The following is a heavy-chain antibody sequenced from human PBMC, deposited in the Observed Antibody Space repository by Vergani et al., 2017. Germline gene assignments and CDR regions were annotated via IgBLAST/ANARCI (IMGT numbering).Heavy chain of an antibody. Sequence: QVQLQESGPGLVKPSQTLSLTCTVSGGSISSGGYYWSWIRQPPGKGLEWIVYIYYSGSTYYNPSLKSRVTIAVDTSKNQFSLKLSSVTAADTAVYYCARVDGYASGTGVLDYWGQGTLVTVSS. CDR3: ARVDGYASGTGVLDY. CDR1: GGSISSGGYY. CDR2: IYYSGST. J-gene: IGHJ4*02. D-gene: IGHD5-24*01. V-gene: IGHV4-31*03.